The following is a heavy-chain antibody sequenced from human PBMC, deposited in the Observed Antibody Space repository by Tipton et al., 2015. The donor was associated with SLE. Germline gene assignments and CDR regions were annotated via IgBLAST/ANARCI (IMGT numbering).Heavy chain of an antibody. CDR2: ISAYNGNT. CDR3: ARDANYYGSGSYPY. V-gene: IGHV1-18*01. Sequence: QSGAEVKKPGASVKVSCKASGYTFTSYGISWVRQAPGQGLEWMGWISAYNGNTNYAQKLQGRVTMTTDISTSTAYMELRSLRSDDTAVYYCARDANYYGSGSYPYWGQGTLVTVSS. CDR1: GYTFTSYG. D-gene: IGHD3-10*01. J-gene: IGHJ4*02.